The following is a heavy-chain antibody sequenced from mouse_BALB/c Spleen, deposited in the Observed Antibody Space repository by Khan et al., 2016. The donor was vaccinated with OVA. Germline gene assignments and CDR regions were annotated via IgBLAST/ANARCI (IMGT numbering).Heavy chain of an antibody. CDR1: GFTFSTYG. D-gene: IGHD1-1*01. CDR3: ARLAYYYNREGFAY. CDR2: ISSGGSYT. J-gene: IGHJ3*01. V-gene: IGHV5-6*01. Sequence: EVELVESGGDLVKPGGSLKLSCAASGFTFSTYGMSWVRQTPDKRLEWVATISSGGSYTYYPASVKGRFTISRDNATHTLYPQMSSLKSEDTAMYYCARLAYYYNREGFAYWGQGTLVTVSA.